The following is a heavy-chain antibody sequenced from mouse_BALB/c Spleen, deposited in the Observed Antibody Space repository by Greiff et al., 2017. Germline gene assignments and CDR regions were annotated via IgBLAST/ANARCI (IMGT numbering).Heavy chain of an antibody. D-gene: IGHD4-1*01. V-gene: IGHV2-2*02. CDR2: IWSGGST. CDR3: ARNWDGHGDYYAMDY. CDR1: GFSLTSYG. J-gene: IGHJ4*01. Sequence: VKLQESGPGLVQPSQSLSITCTVSGFSLTSYGVHWVRQSPGKGLEWLGVIWSGGSTDYNAAFISRLSISKDNSKSQVFFKMNSLQANDTAIYYCARNWDGHGDYYAMDYWGQGTSVTVSS.